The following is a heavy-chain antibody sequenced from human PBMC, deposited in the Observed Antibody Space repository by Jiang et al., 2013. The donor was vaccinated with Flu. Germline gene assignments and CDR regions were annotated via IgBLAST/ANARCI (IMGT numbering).Heavy chain of an antibody. Sequence: LLKPSETLSLTCTVSGGSISSYYWSWIRQPPGKGLEWIGYIYYSGSTNYNPSLKSRVTISVDTSKNQFSLKLSSVTAADTAVYYCARDGAAMVTPYGMDVWGQGTTVTVSS. D-gene: IGHD5-18*01. CDR3: ARDGAAMVTPYGMDV. V-gene: IGHV4-59*01. J-gene: IGHJ6*02. CDR1: GGSISSYY. CDR2: IYYSGST.